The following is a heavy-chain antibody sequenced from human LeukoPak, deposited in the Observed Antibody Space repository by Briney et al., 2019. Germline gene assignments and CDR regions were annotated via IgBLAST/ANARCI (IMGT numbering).Heavy chain of an antibody. Sequence: TGGSLRLSCAASGFTFSDYYMSWIRQAPGKGLEWVSYISSSGSTIYYADSVKGRFTISRDNAKNSLYLQMNSLRAEDTAVYYCSKDLTSDFGGDLDPWGQGTLVTVSS. J-gene: IGHJ5*02. CDR3: SKDLTSDFGGDLDP. CDR2: ISSSGSTI. CDR1: GFTFSDYY. V-gene: IGHV3-11*04. D-gene: IGHD3-10*01.